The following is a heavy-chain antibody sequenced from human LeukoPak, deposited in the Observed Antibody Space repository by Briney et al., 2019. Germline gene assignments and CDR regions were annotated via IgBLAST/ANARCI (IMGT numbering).Heavy chain of an antibody. V-gene: IGHV3-64*01. CDR3: ARADSGPSFPPDY. D-gene: IGHD5-12*01. J-gene: IGHJ4*02. CDR1: GFTFSNYA. CDR2: ISSNGDSP. Sequence: GVSLRLSCAASGFTFSNYAMHWVRQAPGKGLEYISAISSNGDSPYYANSVKDRFTISRDNSKNTLYLQMGSLRTEDMAVYYCARADSGPSFPPDYWGQGTLVSVSS.